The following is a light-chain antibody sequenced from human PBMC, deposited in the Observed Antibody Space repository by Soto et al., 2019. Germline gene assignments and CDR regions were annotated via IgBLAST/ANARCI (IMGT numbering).Light chain of an antibody. CDR1: LTIRTW. Sequence: IQMTQSPSTLSESVGDRVTISCRASLTIRTWLAWFQQKPGKAPQLLIYGATNLESGVPSRFSGSGSGTEFTLTIDSLQPDDFATYYCQQYNSYSGDTFGQGTKVEI. V-gene: IGKV1-5*01. J-gene: IGKJ2*01. CDR2: GAT. CDR3: QQYNSYSGDT.